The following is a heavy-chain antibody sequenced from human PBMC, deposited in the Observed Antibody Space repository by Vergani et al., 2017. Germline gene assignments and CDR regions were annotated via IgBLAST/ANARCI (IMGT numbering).Heavy chain of an antibody. CDR3: ASAGIAAAGTNFQH. Sequence: QMQLVQSGPEVKKPGTSVKVSCKASGFTFTSSAVQWVRQARGQRLEWIGWIVVGSGNTNYAQKFQERVTITRDMSTSTAYMELSSLRSEDTAVYYCASAGIAAAGTNFQHWGQGTLVTVSS. J-gene: IGHJ1*01. CDR2: IVVGSGNT. CDR1: GFTFTSSA. D-gene: IGHD6-13*01. V-gene: IGHV1-58*01.